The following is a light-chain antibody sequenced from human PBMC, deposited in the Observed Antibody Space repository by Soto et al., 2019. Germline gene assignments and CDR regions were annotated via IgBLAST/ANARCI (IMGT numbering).Light chain of an antibody. CDR2: DND. V-gene: IGLV1-44*01. Sequence: QAVVTQPPSASGTPGQRVIISASGSSSNIGSNTVSWYQHLPGKAPKLLIYDNDERPSGVPDRFSGSKSATSASLAISGLQSEDEGDYYCATWDDSRNGYVFGPGTKLTVL. CDR1: SSNIGSNT. CDR3: ATWDDSRNGYV. J-gene: IGLJ1*01.